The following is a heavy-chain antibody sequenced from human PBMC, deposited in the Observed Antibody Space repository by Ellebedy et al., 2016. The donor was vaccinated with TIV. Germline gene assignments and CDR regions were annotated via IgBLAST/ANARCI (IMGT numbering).Heavy chain of an antibody. Sequence: GGSLRLXCAASGFNFDDYAMHWARQAPGKDLEWVSGISWNSGSVNYADSVKGRFTISRDNVNDSLHLQMNSLRPEDTAFYYCVKDKSVSGFSFWFFDLWGRGTLVTVSS. CDR2: ISWNSGSV. J-gene: IGHJ2*01. V-gene: IGHV3-9*01. D-gene: IGHD3-22*01. CDR3: VKDKSVSGFSFWFFDL. CDR1: GFNFDDYA.